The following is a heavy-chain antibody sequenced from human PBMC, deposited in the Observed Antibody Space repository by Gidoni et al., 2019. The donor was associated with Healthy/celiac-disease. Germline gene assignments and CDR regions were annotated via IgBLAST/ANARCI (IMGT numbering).Heavy chain of an antibody. CDR3: ASLTEPYSSGSYFDY. Sequence: QVQLQESGPGLVKPSETLSLTCTDSGGSISSYYWSWIRQPPGKGLEWIGYIYYSGSTNYNPSLKSRVTISVDTSKNQFSLKLSSVTAADTAVYYCASLTEPYSSGSYFDYWGQGTLVTVSS. CDR1: GGSISSYY. D-gene: IGHD6-25*01. J-gene: IGHJ4*02. V-gene: IGHV4-59*08. CDR2: IYYSGST.